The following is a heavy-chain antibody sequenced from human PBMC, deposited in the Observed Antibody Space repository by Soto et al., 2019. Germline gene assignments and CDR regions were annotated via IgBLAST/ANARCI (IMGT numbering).Heavy chain of an antibody. V-gene: IGHV3-43*01. CDR1: GFTFDDYT. CDR3: AKDIWAGRGFGGLYAYYYYGMDV. CDR2: ISWDGGST. Sequence: GGSLRPSCAASGFTFDDYTMHWVRQAPGKGLEWVSLISWDGGSTYYADSVKGRFTISRDNSKNSLYLQMNSLRTEDTALYYCAKDIWAGRGFGGLYAYYYYGMDVWGQGTTVTVSS. D-gene: IGHD3-10*01. J-gene: IGHJ6*02.